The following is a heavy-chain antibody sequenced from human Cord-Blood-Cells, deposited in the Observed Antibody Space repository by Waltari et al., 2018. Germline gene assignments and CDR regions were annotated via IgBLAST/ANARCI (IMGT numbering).Heavy chain of an antibody. CDR1: GYTFTGYS. V-gene: IGHV1-2*02. CDR3: ARVGLDCSSTSCYEYFQH. D-gene: IGHD2-2*01. J-gene: IGHJ1*01. CDR2: INPNSGGT. Sequence: QVQLVQSGAEVKKPGASVKVSCKASGYTFTGYSMHWVRQAPGQGLEWMGWINPNSGGTNYAQKCQGRVTMTRDTSISTAYMELSRLRSDDTAVYYCARVGLDCSSTSCYEYFQHWGQGTLVTVSS.